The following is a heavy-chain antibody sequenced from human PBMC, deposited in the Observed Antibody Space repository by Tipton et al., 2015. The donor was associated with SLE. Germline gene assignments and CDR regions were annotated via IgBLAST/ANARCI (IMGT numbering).Heavy chain of an antibody. CDR3: ARQGAAGDFFDY. V-gene: IGHV5-10-1*01. J-gene: IGHJ4*02. Sequence: GHVTISADKSISTAYLQWSSLKASDTAMYYCARQGAAGDFFDYWGQGTLVTVSS. D-gene: IGHD6-13*01.